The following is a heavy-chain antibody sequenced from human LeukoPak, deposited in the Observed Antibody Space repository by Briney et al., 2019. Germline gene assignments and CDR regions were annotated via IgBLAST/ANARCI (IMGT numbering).Heavy chain of an antibody. CDR3: ARDRGVYTYSHYY. D-gene: IGHD4-11*01. CDR1: GGSISSYY. CDR2: IDYRGST. V-gene: IGHV4-59*12. Sequence: SETLSPTGPLPGGSISSYYWSWIRQPPGKGREWIGYIDYRGSTNYNPSLKSPVTISVDTTKNQYSLKLSSVTAPDTAVYNCARDRGVYTYSHYYWGQGTLVTVSS. J-gene: IGHJ4*02.